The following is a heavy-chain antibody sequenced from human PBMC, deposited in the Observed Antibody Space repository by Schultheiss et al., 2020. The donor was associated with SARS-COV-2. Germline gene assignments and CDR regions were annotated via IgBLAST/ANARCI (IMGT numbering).Heavy chain of an antibody. V-gene: IGHV3-74*01. J-gene: IGHJ3*01. CDR2: INSDGRST. CDR3: ARDRDDYGDYPAFDV. CDR1: GFTFSAYW. Sequence: GGSLRLSCAASGFTFSAYWMHWVRQVPGKGLVWVSRINSDGRSTSYADSVKGRFTISRDNAKTSLYLQMDSLRAEDTAVYYCARDRDDYGDYPAFDVWGQGTMVTVSS. D-gene: IGHD4-17*01.